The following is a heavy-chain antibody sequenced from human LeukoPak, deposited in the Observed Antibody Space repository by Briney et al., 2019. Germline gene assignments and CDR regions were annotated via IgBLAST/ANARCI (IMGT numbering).Heavy chain of an antibody. CDR2: IYYSGST. CDR3: ALSSSWYNGAPLDY. J-gene: IGHJ4*02. Sequence: SETLSLTCTVSGASISIYYWSWIRQPPGKGLEWIGYIYYSGSTNDNPSLKSRVTISVDTYKNQFSLKLSSVTAADTAVYYCALSSSWYNGAPLDYWGQGTLVTVSS. CDR1: GASISIYY. D-gene: IGHD6-13*01. V-gene: IGHV4-59*01.